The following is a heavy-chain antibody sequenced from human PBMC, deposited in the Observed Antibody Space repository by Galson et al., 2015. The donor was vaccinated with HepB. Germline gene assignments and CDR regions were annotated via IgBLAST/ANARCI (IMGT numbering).Heavy chain of an antibody. CDR2: ISAYNGNT. CDR3: ARDGLTMVRGVIAY. J-gene: IGHJ4*02. CDR1: GYTFTSYG. V-gene: IGHV1-18*01. Sequence: SVKVSCKASGYTFTSYGISWVRQAPGQGLEWMGWISAYNGNTNYAQKLQDRVTMTTDTSTSTAYMELRSLRSDDTVVYYCARDGLTMVRGVIAYWGQGTQVTVSS. D-gene: IGHD3-10*01.